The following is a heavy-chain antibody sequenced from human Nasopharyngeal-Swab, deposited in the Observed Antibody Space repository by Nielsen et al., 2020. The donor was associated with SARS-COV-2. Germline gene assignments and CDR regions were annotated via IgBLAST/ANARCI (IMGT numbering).Heavy chain of an antibody. CDR3: AKQLAAAGPPGAFDI. CDR2: IYYSGST. Sequence: WIRQAPGKGLEGIGSIYYSGSTYYNPSIKSRVTLSVDTPKNQFSLKLTSVTAADTAVYYCAKQLAAAGPPGAFDIWGQGTMVTVSS. J-gene: IGHJ3*02. D-gene: IGHD6-13*01. V-gene: IGHV4-39*01.